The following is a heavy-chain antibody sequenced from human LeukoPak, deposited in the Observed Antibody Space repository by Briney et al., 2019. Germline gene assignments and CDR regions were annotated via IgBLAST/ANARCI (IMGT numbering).Heavy chain of an antibody. CDR1: GFTFSSYW. CDR2: INSDGSSI. J-gene: IGHJ4*02. Sequence: PGGSLRLSCAASGFTFSSYWMHWVRHAPGKGLVWVSRINSDGSSISYADSVKGRFTISRDNAKNTLYLQMNSLRAEDTAVYYCASGYDPRGYSYGVLYWGQGTLGTVSS. D-gene: IGHD5-18*01. CDR3: ASGYDPRGYSYGVLY. V-gene: IGHV3-74*01.